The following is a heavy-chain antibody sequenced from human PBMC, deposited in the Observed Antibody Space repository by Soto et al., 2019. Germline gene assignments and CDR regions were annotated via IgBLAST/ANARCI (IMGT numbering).Heavy chain of an antibody. CDR3: ARGRGLGYSSGWYDGYWFDP. Sequence: SETLSLTCAVYGGSFSGYYWSWIRQPPGKGLEWIGEINHSGSTNYNPSLKSRVTISVDTSKNQFSLKLSSVTAADTAVYYCARGRGLGYSSGWYDGYWFDPWGQGTLVT. CDR1: GGSFSGYY. CDR2: INHSGST. V-gene: IGHV4-34*01. D-gene: IGHD6-19*01. J-gene: IGHJ5*02.